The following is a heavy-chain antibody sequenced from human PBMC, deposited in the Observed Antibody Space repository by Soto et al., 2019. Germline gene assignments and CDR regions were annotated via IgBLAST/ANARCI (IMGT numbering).Heavy chain of an antibody. Sequence: GGSLRLSCAASGFTFNRYAMHWVRQAPGKGLEWVAVISYDGSDKYYTDSVKGRFTISRDNSKNALYLQLNSLRAEDTSVYYCAKAASPYFDSSGYYGSWGQGALVTVS. J-gene: IGHJ5*02. V-gene: IGHV3-30-3*01. CDR1: GFTFNRYA. CDR2: ISYDGSDK. D-gene: IGHD3-22*01. CDR3: AKAASPYFDSSGYYGS.